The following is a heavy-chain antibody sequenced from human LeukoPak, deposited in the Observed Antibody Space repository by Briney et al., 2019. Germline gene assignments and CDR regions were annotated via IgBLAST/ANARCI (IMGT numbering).Heavy chain of an antibody. CDR2: IYYSGST. Sequence: SETLSLTCTVSGGSISSSSYYRGWIRQPPGKGLEWIGSIYYSGSTYYNPSLKSRVTISVDTSKNQSSLKLSSVTAADTAVYYCARFLDYWGRGTLVTVSS. V-gene: IGHV4-39*07. CDR1: GGSISSSSYY. J-gene: IGHJ4*02. D-gene: IGHD2/OR15-2a*01. CDR3: ARFLDY.